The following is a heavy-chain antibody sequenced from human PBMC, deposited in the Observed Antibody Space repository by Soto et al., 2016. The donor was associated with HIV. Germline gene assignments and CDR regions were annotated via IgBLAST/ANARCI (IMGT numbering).Heavy chain of an antibody. CDR3: DESDQVIELTADNKWGTGTT. CDR1: GASISNYY. CDR2: VDYSGST. D-gene: IGHD1-7*01. J-gene: IGHJ4*02. Sequence: QVQLQESGPGLVKPSETLSLTCSVSGASISNYYWSWIRQPLEKGLEWIGNVDYSGSTNYNPSLKSRVTISVDTSKNKFSLKLTSLNATDTAVYYCDESDQVIELTADNKWGTGTTWDQG. V-gene: IGHV4-59*03.